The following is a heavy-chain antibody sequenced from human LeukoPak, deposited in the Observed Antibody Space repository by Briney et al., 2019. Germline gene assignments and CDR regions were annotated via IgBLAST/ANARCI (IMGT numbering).Heavy chain of an antibody. CDR2: IYSGGST. D-gene: IGHD1-1*01. CDR1: GFTVSSNY. J-gene: IGHJ6*02. Sequence: PGGSLRLSCAASGFTVSSNYMSWVRQAPGKGLEWVSVIYSGGSTYYADSVKGRFTISRDNSKNTLYLQMNGLRAEDTAVYYCARDNEKHYYYYGMDVWGQGTTVTVSS. CDR3: ARDNEKHYYYYGMDV. V-gene: IGHV3-66*02.